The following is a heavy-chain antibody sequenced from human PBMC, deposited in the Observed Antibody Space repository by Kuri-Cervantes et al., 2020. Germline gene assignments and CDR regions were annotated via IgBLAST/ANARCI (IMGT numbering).Heavy chain of an antibody. CDR1: GYTFTSYG. J-gene: IGHJ4*02. Sequence: ASVKVSCKASGYTFTSYGISWVRQAPGQGLEWMGWISAYNGNTNYAQKLQGRVTMTTDTSTSTAYMELRSLRSDDTAVYYCARDQGYDILTGYWEDYWGQGTLVTVSS. D-gene: IGHD3-9*01. CDR2: ISAYNGNT. CDR3: ARDQGYDILTGYWEDY. V-gene: IGHV1-18*01.